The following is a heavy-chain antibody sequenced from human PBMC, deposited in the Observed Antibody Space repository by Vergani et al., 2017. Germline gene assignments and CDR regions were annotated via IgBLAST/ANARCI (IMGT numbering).Heavy chain of an antibody. CDR2: TWYDGNNK. V-gene: IGHV3-33*06. D-gene: IGHD3-10*01. J-gene: IGHJ3*02. Sequence: QVQLVESGGGVVQPGRSLRLSCAASGFTFNQYGMHWVRQAPGKGLEWVAVTWYDGNNKYYADSVKGRFTISRDNSKNTLYLQMNSLRAEDTAVYYCAKRDAGFAFDIWGQGTMVTVSS. CDR3: AKRDAGFAFDI. CDR1: GFTFNQYG.